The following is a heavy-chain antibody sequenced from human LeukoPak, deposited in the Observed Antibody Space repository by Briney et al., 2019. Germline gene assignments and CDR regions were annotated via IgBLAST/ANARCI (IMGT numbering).Heavy chain of an antibody. CDR1: GFTFSSYS. CDR2: ISSSSSTI. Sequence: GGSLRLSCAASGFTFSSYSMNWVRQAPGKGLEWVSYISSSSSTIYYADSVKGRFTISRDNAKNSLYLQMNSLRAEDTAVYYCARDIGYYDILTGYPRDYWGQGTLVTVSS. V-gene: IGHV3-48*04. J-gene: IGHJ4*02. CDR3: ARDIGYYDILTGYPRDY. D-gene: IGHD3-9*01.